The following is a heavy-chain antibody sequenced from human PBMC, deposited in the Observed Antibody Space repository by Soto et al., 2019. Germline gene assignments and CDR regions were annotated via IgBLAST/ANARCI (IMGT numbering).Heavy chain of an antibody. CDR2: IIPIFGTA. Sequence: QVQLVQSGAEVKKPGSSVKVSCKASGGTFSSYAISWVRQAPGQGPEWMGGIIPIFGTANYAQKFQGRVTITADESTSTAYMELSSLRSEDTDVYYCTFGERYQALDYWGQGTLVTVSS. J-gene: IGHJ4*02. CDR3: TFGERYQALDY. V-gene: IGHV1-69*12. CDR1: GGTFSSYA. D-gene: IGHD3-10*01.